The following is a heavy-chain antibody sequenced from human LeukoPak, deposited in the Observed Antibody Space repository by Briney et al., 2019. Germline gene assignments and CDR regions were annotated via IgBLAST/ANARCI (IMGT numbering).Heavy chain of an antibody. J-gene: IGHJ3*02. CDR2: INSNSGGT. CDR1: GYTFTGYY. Sequence: GASVKVSCKASGYTFTGYYMHWVRQAPGQGLEWMGWINSNSGGTNYAQKFQGRVTMTRDTSISTAYMDLSRVRSDDTAIYYCARTDSPPLYSSSWYGNAFDIRGQGTVVTVSS. D-gene: IGHD6-13*01. V-gene: IGHV1-2*02. CDR3: ARTDSPPLYSSSWYGNAFDI.